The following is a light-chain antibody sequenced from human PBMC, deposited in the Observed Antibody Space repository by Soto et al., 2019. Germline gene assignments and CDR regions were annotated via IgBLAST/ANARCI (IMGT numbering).Light chain of an antibody. V-gene: IGKV1-5*03. CDR1: QSISSW. CDR2: KAS. Sequence: DIQMTQSPSTLSESVGDRVTITCRASQSISSWLAWYQQKPGKAPKLLIYKASSLESGVPSRFSGSGSGTAFTLTISSLQPDDFATYYCQQYNSYWTFGKGTKVEIK. J-gene: IGKJ1*01. CDR3: QQYNSYWT.